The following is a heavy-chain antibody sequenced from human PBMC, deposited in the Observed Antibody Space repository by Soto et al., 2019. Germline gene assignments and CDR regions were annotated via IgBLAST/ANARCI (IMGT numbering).Heavy chain of an antibody. J-gene: IGHJ6*02. Sequence: GESLKISCKGSGYSFTSYWIGWVRQMPGKGLEWMGLIYPGDSDTRYSPSFQGQVTISADKSISTAYLQWSSLKASDTAMYYCARRSRYAVGVYGMDVWGQGTTVTVSS. D-gene: IGHD2-2*01. V-gene: IGHV5-51*01. CDR2: IYPGDSDT. CDR3: ARRSRYAVGVYGMDV. CDR1: GYSFTSYW.